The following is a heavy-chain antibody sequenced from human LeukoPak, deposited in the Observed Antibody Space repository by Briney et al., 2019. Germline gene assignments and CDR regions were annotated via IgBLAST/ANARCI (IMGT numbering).Heavy chain of an antibody. CDR1: GFTVSNFA. Sequence: PGGSLRLSCAASGFTVSNFAMTWVRQAPGKGLEWVSSIVGSSSTYYADSLKGRFTISRDNAKNSLYLQMNSLRAEDTAVYYCARIGAGSSRDYWGQGTLVTVSS. D-gene: IGHD6-13*01. J-gene: IGHJ4*02. CDR3: ARIGAGSSRDY. CDR2: IVGSSST. V-gene: IGHV3-21*01.